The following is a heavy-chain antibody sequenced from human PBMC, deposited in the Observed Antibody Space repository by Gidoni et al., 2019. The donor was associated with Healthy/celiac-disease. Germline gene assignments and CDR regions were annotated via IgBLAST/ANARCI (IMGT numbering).Heavy chain of an antibody. D-gene: IGHD3-22*01. Sequence: QVQLVESGGGVVQPGRSLRLSCAASGFTFSSYGMHWVRPAPGKGLEWVAVISYDGSNKYYADSVKGRFTISRDNSKNTLYLQMNSLRAEDTAVYYCAKDWKYYDSSGYYSLDYWGQGTLVTVSS. CDR2: ISYDGSNK. V-gene: IGHV3-30*18. CDR3: AKDWKYYDSSGYYSLDY. CDR1: GFTFSSYG. J-gene: IGHJ4*02.